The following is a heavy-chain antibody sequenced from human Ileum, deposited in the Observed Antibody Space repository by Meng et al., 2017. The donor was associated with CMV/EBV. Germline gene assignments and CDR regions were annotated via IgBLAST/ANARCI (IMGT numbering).Heavy chain of an antibody. J-gene: IGHJ5*02. Sequence: SETLSLTCTVSGGSISSSSYYWGWIRQPPGKGLEWIGSIYYSGSTYYNPSLKSRVTISVDTSKNQFSLKLSSVTAADTAVYYCARAPGTTAWWFDPWGQGTLVNGYS. CDR1: GGSISSSSYY. D-gene: IGHD1-7*01. CDR2: IYYSGST. V-gene: IGHV4-39*07. CDR3: ARAPGTTAWWFDP.